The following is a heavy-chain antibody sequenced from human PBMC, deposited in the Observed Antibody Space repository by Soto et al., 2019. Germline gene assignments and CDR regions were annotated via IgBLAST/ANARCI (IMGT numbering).Heavy chain of an antibody. V-gene: IGHV4-4*02. J-gene: IGHJ6*02. CDR3: ARDSSGWYVGYYYGMDV. Sequence: SETLPLTCAVSGGSISSSNWWSWVRQPPGKGLEWIGEIYHSGSTNYNPSLKSRVTISVDKSKNQFSLKLSSVTAADTAVYYCARDSSGWYVGYYYGMDVWGQGTTVTVSS. CDR1: GGSISSSNW. CDR2: IYHSGST. D-gene: IGHD6-19*01.